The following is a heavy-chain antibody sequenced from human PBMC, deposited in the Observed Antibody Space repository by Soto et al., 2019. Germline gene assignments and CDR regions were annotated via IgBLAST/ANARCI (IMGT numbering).Heavy chain of an antibody. CDR3: AKDARPWTRGVCLHNWVDP. Sequence: QVQLVESGGGVVQPGRSLRLSCAASGFTFSSYGMHWVRQAPGKGLEWVAVISYDGNNKYYGDSVKGRFTISRDDSKNTVFLEMNSLRDEDTAVYSCAKDARPWTRGVCLHNWVDPWGQGTLVTVSS. V-gene: IGHV3-30*18. D-gene: IGHD2-8*02. CDR2: ISYDGNNK. J-gene: IGHJ5*02. CDR1: GFTFSSYG.